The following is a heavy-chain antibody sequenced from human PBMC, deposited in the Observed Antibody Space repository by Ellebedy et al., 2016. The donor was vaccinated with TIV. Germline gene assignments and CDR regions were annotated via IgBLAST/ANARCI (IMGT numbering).Heavy chain of an antibody. CDR3: AKGRGGGSDSSAPRYYFDS. J-gene: IGHJ4*02. D-gene: IGHD6-19*01. V-gene: IGHV3-23*01. CDR1: GFTFHSYA. CDR2: ISHTGSRT. Sequence: GESLKISCAASGFTFHSYAMSWVRQAPGKGLEWVSTISHTGSRTYYANSVEGRFIISRDNSKRTLYLRMNSLRAEDTAVYYCAKGRGGGSDSSAPRYYFDSWGLGTLVTVSS.